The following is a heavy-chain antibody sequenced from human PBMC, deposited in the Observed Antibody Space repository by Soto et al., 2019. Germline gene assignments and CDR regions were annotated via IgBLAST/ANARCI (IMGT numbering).Heavy chain of an antibody. D-gene: IGHD3-9*01. Sequence: SETLSLTCSVSGGSVNNKTYYWSWIRQPPGKRLEWIGYVYYSGTTNYNPSLKSRVTISIDMSKNQFSLRLSSVTAADTALYYCARTTAVPNTLRSRYFFDFWGLGTLVTVSS. CDR2: VYYSGTT. V-gene: IGHV4-61*01. J-gene: IGHJ4*02. CDR3: ARTTAVPNTLRSRYFFDF. CDR1: GGSVNNKTYY.